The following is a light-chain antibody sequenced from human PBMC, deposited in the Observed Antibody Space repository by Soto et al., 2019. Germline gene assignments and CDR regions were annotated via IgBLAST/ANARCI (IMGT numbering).Light chain of an antibody. Sequence: QSVLTQSPSVSGAPGERVTISCTGSSSDIGAGYRVRWYQQVPGTAPKLLIYDNTNRPSGVSVRFSGSKSGTSASLAISGLQAEDEADYFCAAWDDSLRRVLFGGGTKLTVL. V-gene: IGLV1-40*01. CDR3: AAWDDSLRRVL. CDR1: SSDIGAGYR. CDR2: DNT. J-gene: IGLJ2*01.